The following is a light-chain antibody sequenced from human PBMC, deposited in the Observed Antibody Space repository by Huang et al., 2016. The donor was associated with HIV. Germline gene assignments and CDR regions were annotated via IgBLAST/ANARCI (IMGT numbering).Light chain of an antibody. V-gene: IGKV1-33*01. CDR1: QDVSNY. CDR3: QQYDNLPYT. CDR2: DAS. J-gene: IGKJ2*01. Sequence: DIQMTQSPSSLSASVGKRVTITCQARQDVSNYLNLYQQKPGKAPKLLSYDASNLETGVPSRFSGSGSGTDFTFTISSLQPEDIATYYCQQYDNLPYTFGQGTKLEIK.